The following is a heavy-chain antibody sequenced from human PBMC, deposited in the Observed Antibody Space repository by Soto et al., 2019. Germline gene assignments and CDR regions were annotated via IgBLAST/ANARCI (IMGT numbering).Heavy chain of an antibody. J-gene: IGHJ3*01. CDR2: ISAYNGNT. CDR3: ARPAVDRGVAGSGYCES. Sequence: ASVKVSCKASGYTFTSYGISWVRQAPGQGLEWMGWISAYNGNTNYAQKLQGRVTMTTDTPTSTAYMELRSLRSDDTAVYYCARPAVDRGVAGSGYCESWRQGTRGT. D-gene: IGHD6-19*01. CDR1: GYTFTSYG. V-gene: IGHV1-18*01.